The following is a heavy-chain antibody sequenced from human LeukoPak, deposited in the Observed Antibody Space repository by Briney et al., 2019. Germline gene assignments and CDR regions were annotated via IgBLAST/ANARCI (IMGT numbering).Heavy chain of an antibody. CDR2: ISSSSSYI. V-gene: IGHV3-21*01. CDR3: EREEYCSSTSCPFDY. J-gene: IGHJ4*02. Sequence: GGSLRLSCAASGFTFSSYSMNWVRQAPGKGLEWVSSISSSSSYIYYADSVKGRFTISRDNAKNSLYLQMNSLRAEDTAVYYCEREEYCSSTSCPFDYWGQGTLVTVSS. CDR1: GFTFSSYS. D-gene: IGHD2-2*01.